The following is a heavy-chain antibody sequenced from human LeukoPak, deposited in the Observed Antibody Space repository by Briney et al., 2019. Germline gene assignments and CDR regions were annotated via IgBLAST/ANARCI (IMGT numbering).Heavy chain of an antibody. CDR2: INSSGGST. CDR1: GYTFTSYY. CDR3: ARDHGYRDFDY. Sequence: ASVKVSCKASGYTFTSYYMHWVRQAPGQGLEWMGIINSSGGSTSYPQNFQGGVTMTRDTSTSTVYIELSSLRSEDTAVYYCARDHGYRDFDYWGQGTLVTVSS. J-gene: IGHJ4*02. V-gene: IGHV1-46*01. D-gene: IGHD5-24*01.